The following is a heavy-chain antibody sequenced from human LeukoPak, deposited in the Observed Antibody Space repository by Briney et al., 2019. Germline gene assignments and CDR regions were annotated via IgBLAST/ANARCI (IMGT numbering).Heavy chain of an antibody. CDR3: AKVGITGSTRYFDN. V-gene: IGHV3-23*01. CDR1: GFSFGSYA. CDR2: ISGSGGGT. J-gene: IGHJ4*02. Sequence: GGSLRLSCAASGFSFGSYAMSWVRQAPGKGLKWVSVISGSGGGTFYVDSVKGRFTISRDNSKNTLYLQMNSLRVEDTAVYYCAKVGITGSTRYFDNWGQGTLVTVSS. D-gene: IGHD1-7*01.